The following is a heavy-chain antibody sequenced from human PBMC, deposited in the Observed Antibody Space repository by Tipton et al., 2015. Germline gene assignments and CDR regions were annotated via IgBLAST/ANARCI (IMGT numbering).Heavy chain of an antibody. CDR1: GYSISSGYY. CDR3: ARSRYTVTPDS. V-gene: IGHV4-38-2*01. CDR2: FFHSGNT. D-gene: IGHD4-17*01. Sequence: TLSLTCDVSGYSISSGYYWSWIRQPPGKGLEWIGSFFHSGNTFHNPSLRSRVIISVDTSKNQFSLTVTSVTAADTAVYYCARSRYTVTPDSWGQGPLVTVSS. J-gene: IGHJ4*02.